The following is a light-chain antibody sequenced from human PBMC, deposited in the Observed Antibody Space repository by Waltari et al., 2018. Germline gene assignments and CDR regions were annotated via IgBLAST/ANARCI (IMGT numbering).Light chain of an antibody. J-gene: IGKJ1*01. CDR2: KAS. CDR1: QSLSSW. Sequence: DIQMTQSPSTLSASVGDRVTITCRASQSLSSWLAWYQQKPGEAPNVLIDKASNFENGVPARFSGSGSWTEFTLTINSLQPDDFATYYCQQYYNYWTFGQGTKVEIK. V-gene: IGKV1-5*03. CDR3: QQYYNYWT.